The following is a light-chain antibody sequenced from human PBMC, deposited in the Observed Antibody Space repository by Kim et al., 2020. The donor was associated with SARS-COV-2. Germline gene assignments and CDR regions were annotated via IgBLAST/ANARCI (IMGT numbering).Light chain of an antibody. CDR1: SLRIYY. V-gene: IGLV3-19*01. Sequence: ALGQTVRITCHGDSLRIYYASWYQQKPGQAPVLVIYGKNNRPSGIPDRFSGSSSGNTASLTITGAQAEDEADYYCNSRDSSGNHLVFGGGTQLTVL. CDR2: GKN. J-gene: IGLJ3*02. CDR3: NSRDSSGNHLV.